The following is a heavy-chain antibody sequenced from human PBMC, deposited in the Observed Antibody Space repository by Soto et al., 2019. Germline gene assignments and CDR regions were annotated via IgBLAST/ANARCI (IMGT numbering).Heavy chain of an antibody. Sequence: QVQLVQSGAEVKKPGASVKVSCKASGYTFTSYAMHWVRQAPGQRLEWMGWINAGNGNTKYSQKFQGRVTMTRDTPASPAYMELSSLRSEETAVYYFGVPEPTGRAFDYWGQGTLVTVSS. D-gene: IGHD1-1*01. J-gene: IGHJ4*02. CDR3: GVPEPTGRAFDY. V-gene: IGHV1-3*01. CDR2: INAGNGNT. CDR1: GYTFTSYA.